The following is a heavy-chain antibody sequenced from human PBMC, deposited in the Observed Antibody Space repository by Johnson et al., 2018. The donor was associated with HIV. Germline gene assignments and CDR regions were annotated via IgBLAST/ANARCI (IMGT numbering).Heavy chain of an antibody. CDR3: ARRARDTSTWLGGSLNAFDI. CDR1: GFTFSGYW. J-gene: IGHJ3*02. Sequence: VQLVESGGGLVQPGGSLRLSCAASGFTFSGYWMTWVRQAPGKVLEWVANIKEDGSEKYYVDSVKGRFTISRDNAKNSLYLPMNPLRAEDTAVYYCARRARDTSTWLGGSLNAFDIWCQGTMVTVSS. CDR2: IKEDGSEK. D-gene: IGHD6-13*01. V-gene: IGHV3-7*01.